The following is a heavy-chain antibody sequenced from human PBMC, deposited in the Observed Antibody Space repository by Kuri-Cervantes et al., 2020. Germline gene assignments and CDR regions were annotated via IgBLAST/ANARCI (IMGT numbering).Heavy chain of an antibody. J-gene: IGHJ4*02. CDR3: AISEGHAGSGFPLLSY. CDR1: GYTFTSYG. D-gene: IGHD6-19*01. V-gene: IGHV1-18*01. CDR2: ISAYNGNT. Sequence: ASVKVSCKASGYTFTSYGISWVRQAPGQGLEWMGWISAYNGNTNYAQKLQGRVTMTTDTSTSTACMELRSLRSDDTAVYYCAISEGHAGSGFPLLSYWGQGTLVTVSS.